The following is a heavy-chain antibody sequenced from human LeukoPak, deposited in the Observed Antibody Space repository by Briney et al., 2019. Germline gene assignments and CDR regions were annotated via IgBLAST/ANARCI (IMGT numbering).Heavy chain of an antibody. J-gene: IGHJ5*02. D-gene: IGHD3-10*01. CDR1: GFTFSSYG. Sequence: GGSLRLSCAASGFTFSSYGMHWVRQAPGKGLEWVAFIRYDGSNKYYADSVKGRFTISRDNSKNTLYLQMNRLRADDTAVYYCARDRSQEFDPWGQGTLVTVSS. CDR2: IRYDGSNK. V-gene: IGHV3-30*02. CDR3: ARDRSQEFDP.